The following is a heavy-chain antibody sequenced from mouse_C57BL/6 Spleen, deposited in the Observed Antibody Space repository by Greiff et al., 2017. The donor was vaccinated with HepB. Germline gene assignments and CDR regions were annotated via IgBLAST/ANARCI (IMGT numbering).Heavy chain of an antibody. CDR3: ARPLYYYGSSYGAMDY. Sequence: EVQVVESGGDLVKPGGSLKLSCAASGFTFSSYGMSWVRQTPDKRLEWVATISSGGSYTYYPDSVKGRFTLSRDNAKNTLYLQMSSLKSEDTAMYYWARPLYYYGSSYGAMDYWGQGTSVTVSS. J-gene: IGHJ4*01. CDR2: ISSGGSYT. CDR1: GFTFSSYG. V-gene: IGHV5-6*01. D-gene: IGHD1-1*01.